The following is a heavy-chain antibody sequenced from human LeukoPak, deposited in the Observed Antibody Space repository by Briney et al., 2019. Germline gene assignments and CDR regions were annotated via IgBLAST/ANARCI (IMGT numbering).Heavy chain of an antibody. J-gene: IGHJ4*02. CDR3: AKDLMIVVTYYFDY. CDR2: ISYDGSNK. D-gene: IGHD3-22*01. CDR1: GFTFSSYG. Sequence: GGSLRLSCAASGFTFSSYGMHWVRQAPGKGLEWVAVISYDGSNKYYAGSVKGRFTISRDNSKNTLYLQMNSLRAEDTAVYYCAKDLMIVVTYYFDYWGQGTLVTVSS. V-gene: IGHV3-30*18.